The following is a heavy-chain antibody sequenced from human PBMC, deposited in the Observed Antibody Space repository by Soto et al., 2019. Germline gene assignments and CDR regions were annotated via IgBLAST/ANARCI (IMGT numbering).Heavy chain of an antibody. J-gene: IGHJ4*02. Sequence: QVQLVQSGAEVKKPGASVKVSCTGSGYTFSIYGINWVRQAPGQGLEWMGWISPYNGNTKYAQSLQGRVTMTTDTSTSTAYMELRSLRSDDTAVYYCARDLDGSGSYYTDYWGQGPLVAVSS. CDR3: ARDLDGSGSYYTDY. CDR2: ISPYNGNT. CDR1: GYTFSIYG. D-gene: IGHD3-10*01. V-gene: IGHV1-18*01.